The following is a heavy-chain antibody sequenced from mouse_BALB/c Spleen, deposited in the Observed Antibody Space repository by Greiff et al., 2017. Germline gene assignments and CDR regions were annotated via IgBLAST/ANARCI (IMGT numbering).Heavy chain of an antibody. D-gene: IGHD1-1*01. Sequence: EVHLVESGGGLVQPGGSRKLSCAASGFTFSSFGMHWVRQAPEKGLEWVAYISSGSSTIYYADTVKGRFTISRDNPKNTLFLQMTSLRSEDTAMYYCARSYYGSSYGAWFAYWGQGTLVTVSA. CDR3: ARSYYGSSYGAWFAY. CDR2: ISSGSSTI. J-gene: IGHJ3*01. V-gene: IGHV5-17*02. CDR1: GFTFSSFG.